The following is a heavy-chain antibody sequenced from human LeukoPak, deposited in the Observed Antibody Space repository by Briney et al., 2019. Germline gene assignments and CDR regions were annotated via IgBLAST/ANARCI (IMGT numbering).Heavy chain of an antibody. CDR1: GGSFSGYY. V-gene: IGHV4-34*01. J-gene: IGHJ6*02. CDR3: ARGDYDILTGYFSPYNYYYGMDV. D-gene: IGHD3-9*01. CDR2: INHSGST. Sequence: PSETLSLTCAVYGGSFSGYYWSWIRQPPGKGLEWIGEINHSGSTNYNPSLKSRVTISVDTSENQFSLKLSSVTAADTAVYYCARGDYDILTGYFSPYNYYYGMDVWGQGTTVTVSS.